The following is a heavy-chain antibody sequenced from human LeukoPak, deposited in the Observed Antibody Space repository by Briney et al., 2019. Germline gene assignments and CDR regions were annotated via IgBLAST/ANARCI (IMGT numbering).Heavy chain of an antibody. J-gene: IGHJ4*02. CDR2: IYYSGST. V-gene: IGHV4-59*01. CDR1: GGSISSYY. D-gene: IGHD1-14*01. Sequence: PSETLSLTCTVSGGSISSYYWSWIRQPPGKGLEWIGYIYYSGSTNYNPSLKSRVTISVDTSKNQFSLKLSSVTAADTAVYYCARRQPEDMGPDYWGQGTLVTVSS. CDR3: ARRQPEDMGPDY.